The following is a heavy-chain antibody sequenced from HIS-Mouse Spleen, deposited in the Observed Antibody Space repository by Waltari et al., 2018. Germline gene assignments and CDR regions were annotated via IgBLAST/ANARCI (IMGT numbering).Heavy chain of an antibody. V-gene: IGHV4-39*07. Sequence: QLQLQESGPGLVKPSETLSLTCTVSGGSISSSSYYWGWIRQPPGKGLEWIGSIHYSGSTYYNPSLKSRVTISVDTSKNQFSLKLSSVTAADTAVYYCARDPRWNDGIDYWGQGTLVTVSS. CDR1: GGSISSSSYY. D-gene: IGHD1-1*01. J-gene: IGHJ4*02. CDR3: ARDPRWNDGIDY. CDR2: IHYSGST.